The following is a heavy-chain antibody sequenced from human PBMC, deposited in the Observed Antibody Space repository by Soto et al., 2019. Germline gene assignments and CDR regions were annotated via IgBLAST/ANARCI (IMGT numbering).Heavy chain of an antibody. J-gene: IGHJ5*02. D-gene: IGHD3-16*01. CDR1: GDSIASYS. Sequence: SAKASSKACGDSIASYSISSVRHSPEQRLEWMGWIRAYNGNTNYAQKLQGRVTMTTDKYTSTAYMELRRLRSDDTAVYYCVSVYPTFLILYTSTNTVFDPWGKGTLVTVYS. CDR3: VSVYPTFLILYTSTNTVFDP. CDR2: IRAYNGNT. V-gene: IGHV1-18*01.